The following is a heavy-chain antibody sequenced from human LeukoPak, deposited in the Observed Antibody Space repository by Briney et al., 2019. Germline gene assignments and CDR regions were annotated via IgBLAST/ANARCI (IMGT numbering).Heavy chain of an antibody. Sequence: SETLSLTCAVYGVSFSGYYWTGIAQPQGKGLNGFGKINNSGSTNYNPSLKSRVTISVDTSKNQFSLKLSSVTAADTAVYYCARVISAGETPVPAANGMDVWGKGTTVTVSS. V-gene: IGHV4-34*01. D-gene: IGHD2-2*01. CDR3: ARVISAGETPVPAANGMDV. CDR1: GVSFSGYY. J-gene: IGHJ6*04. CDR2: INNSGST.